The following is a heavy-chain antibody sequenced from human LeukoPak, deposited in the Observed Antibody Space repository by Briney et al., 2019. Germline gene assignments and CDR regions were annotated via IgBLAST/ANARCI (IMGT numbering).Heavy chain of an antibody. D-gene: IGHD6-13*01. CDR3: ARVQTGWQQTSPLHY. CDR2: INAGNGNT. Sequence: PEASVKVSCKASGYTFTSYAMHWVRQAPGQRLEWMGWINAGNGNTKYSQKFQGRVTITRDTSASTAYMELSSLRSEDTAVYYCARVQTGWQQTSPLHYWGQGTLVTVSS. CDR1: GYTFTSYA. V-gene: IGHV1-3*01. J-gene: IGHJ4*02.